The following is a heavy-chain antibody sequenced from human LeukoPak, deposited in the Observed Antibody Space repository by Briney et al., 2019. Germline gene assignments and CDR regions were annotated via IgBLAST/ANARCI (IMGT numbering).Heavy chain of an antibody. J-gene: IGHJ4*02. D-gene: IGHD4-17*01. V-gene: IGHV3-23*01. Sequence: GGSLRPSCAASGFTFSSYAMSWVRQAPGKGLEWVSAISGSGGSTYYADSVKGRFTISRDNSKNTLYLQMNSLRAEDTAVYYCAKGSASDYGDYRWYYFDYWGQGTLVTVSS. CDR1: GFTFSSYA. CDR3: AKGSASDYGDYRWYYFDY. CDR2: ISGSGGST.